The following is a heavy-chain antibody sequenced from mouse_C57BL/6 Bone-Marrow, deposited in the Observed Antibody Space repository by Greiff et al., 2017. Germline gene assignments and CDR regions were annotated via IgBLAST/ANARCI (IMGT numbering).Heavy chain of an antibody. Sequence: EVKLVESGGDLVKPGGSLKLSCAASGFTFSSYGMSWVRQTPDKRLEWVATISSGGSYTYYPDSVKGRFTISRDNAKNTLYLQMSSLKSEDTAMYYCARQGYYYGSDWYFDVWGTGTTVTVSS. CDR1: GFTFSSYG. CDR3: ARQGYYYGSDWYFDV. CDR2: ISSGGSYT. J-gene: IGHJ1*03. D-gene: IGHD1-1*01. V-gene: IGHV5-6*01.